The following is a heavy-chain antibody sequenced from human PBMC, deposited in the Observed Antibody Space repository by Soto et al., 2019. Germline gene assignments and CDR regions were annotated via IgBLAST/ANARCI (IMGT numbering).Heavy chain of an antibody. V-gene: IGHV3-48*03. J-gene: IGHJ6*02. D-gene: IGHD2-15*01. CDR3: ARDXIVVVVAATPYYYGMDV. CDR2: ISSSGSTI. CDR1: GFTFSSYE. Sequence: GGSLRLSCAASGFTFSSYEMNWVRQAPGKGLEWVSYISSSGSTIYYADSVKGRFTISRDNAKNSLYLQMNSLRAEDTAVYYCARDXIVVVVAATPYYYGMDVWGQGTTVTVSS.